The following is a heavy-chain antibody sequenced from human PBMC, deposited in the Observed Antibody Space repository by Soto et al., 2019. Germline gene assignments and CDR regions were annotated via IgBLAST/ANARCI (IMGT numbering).Heavy chain of an antibody. J-gene: IGHJ6*01. Sequence: QVQLVESGGGVVQPGRSLRLSCAASGFTFSSHGMHWVRQAPGKGLEWVAAIWYDGSKKCYAGSVKGRFTVSRDDSKNTLYLERNSLRAEDTAVYYCARDPASSMDVWGQGTTVTVSS. V-gene: IGHV3-33*01. CDR1: GFTFSSHG. D-gene: IGHD6-25*01. CDR2: IWYDGSKK. CDR3: ARDPASSMDV.